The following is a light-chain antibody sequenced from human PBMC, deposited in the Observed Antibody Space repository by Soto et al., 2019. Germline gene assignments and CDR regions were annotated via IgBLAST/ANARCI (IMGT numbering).Light chain of an antibody. CDR3: QQYGNSRWT. Sequence: EIVLTQSPGTLSLSPGERATLSCRASQSVSNSYLAWYQQKPGQAPRLLIYGASSRATGIPDRFSGSGSGTDFTLTISRLEREDFAVYYCQQYGNSRWTFGQGTKVEI. V-gene: IGKV3-20*01. J-gene: IGKJ1*01. CDR2: GAS. CDR1: QSVSNSY.